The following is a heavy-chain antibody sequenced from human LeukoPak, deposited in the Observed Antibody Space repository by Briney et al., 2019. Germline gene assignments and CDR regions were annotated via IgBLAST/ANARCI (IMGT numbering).Heavy chain of an antibody. CDR3: ALGEYSGYDFQSAPMPPFGY. J-gene: IGHJ4*02. CDR2: ISYDGSNK. Sequence: GGSLRLSCAASGFTFSSYGMHWVRQAPGKGLEWVAVISYDGSNKYYADSVKGRFTISRDNSKNTLYLQMNSLRAEDTAVYCCALGEYSGYDFQSAPMPPFGYWGQGTLVTVSS. CDR1: GFTFSSYG. V-gene: IGHV3-30*03. D-gene: IGHD5-12*01.